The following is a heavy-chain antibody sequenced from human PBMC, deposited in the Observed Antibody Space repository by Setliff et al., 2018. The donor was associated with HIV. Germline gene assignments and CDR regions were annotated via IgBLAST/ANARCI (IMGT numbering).Heavy chain of an antibody. Sequence: ASVKVSCKSSGYTFTDYFIHWVRQAPGQGLEWMGWISPDNANTRISQTFQGRVTMTRDTSINTAYMEFSSLRSDDTAVYYCARQLSNSLESWGQGTLVTVSS. CDR3: ARQLSNSLES. V-gene: IGHV1-2*02. J-gene: IGHJ4*02. CDR2: ISPDNANT. CDR1: GYTFTDYF. D-gene: IGHD1-1*01.